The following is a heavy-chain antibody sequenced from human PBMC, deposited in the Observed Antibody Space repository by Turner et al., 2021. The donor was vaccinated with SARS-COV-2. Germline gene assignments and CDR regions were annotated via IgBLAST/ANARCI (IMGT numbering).Heavy chain of an antibody. J-gene: IGHJ4*02. CDR3: ARDLFQDYGSGSYRLDN. V-gene: IGHV3-33*01. CDR1: GFTFSSYG. CDR2: IWYDGSNK. Sequence: QVQLVESGGGVVQPGGSLRLSCAASGFTFSSYGMNWVRQAPGKGLGWVAVIWYDGSNKYYADSGKGRFTISRDNSKNTLYLQMNSLRAEDTAVYYCARDLFQDYGSGSYRLDNWGQGTLVTVSS. D-gene: IGHD3-10*01.